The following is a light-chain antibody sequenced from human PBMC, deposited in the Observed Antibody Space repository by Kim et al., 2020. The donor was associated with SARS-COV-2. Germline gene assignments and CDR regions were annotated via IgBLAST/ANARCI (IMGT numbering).Light chain of an antibody. CDR3: SSYTSSNWV. CDR1: SSDVGGYNY. Sequence: PGKSITISCTRTSSDVGGYNYVSWYQQHPGKAPKLMIYDVSNRPSGVSNRFSGSKSGNTASLTISGLQAEDEADYYCSSYTSSNWVFGGGTQLTVL. V-gene: IGLV2-14*03. CDR2: DVS. J-gene: IGLJ3*02.